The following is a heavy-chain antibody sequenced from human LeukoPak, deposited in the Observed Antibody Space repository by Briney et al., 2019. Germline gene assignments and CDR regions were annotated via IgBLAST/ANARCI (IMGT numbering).Heavy chain of an antibody. Sequence: ASVKVSCKASGYTFTSYAMHWVRQAPGQGLEWMGWINAGNGNTKYSQKFQGRVTITRDTSASTAYMELSSLRSEDTAVYYCARVGSSGWYYFDYWGQGTLVTVSS. V-gene: IGHV1-3*01. J-gene: IGHJ4*02. CDR1: GYTFTSYA. CDR3: ARVGSSGWYYFDY. D-gene: IGHD6-19*01. CDR2: INAGNGNT.